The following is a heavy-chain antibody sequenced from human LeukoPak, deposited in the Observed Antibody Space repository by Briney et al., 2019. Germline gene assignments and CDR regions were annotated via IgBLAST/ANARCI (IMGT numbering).Heavy chain of an antibody. V-gene: IGHV1-2*02. J-gene: IGHJ4*02. CDR3: ARQSLRNFDY. Sequence: GASVKVSCKASGYTFTGYYIHYVRQALGQGLEWMGWTNPNTGDTKYAQKFQGRVTMTRDTSISTAYMELSRLRSDDTTVYYCARQSLRNFDYWGQGTLVTVSS. CDR2: TNPNTGDT. CDR1: GYTFTGYY. D-gene: IGHD5/OR15-5a*01.